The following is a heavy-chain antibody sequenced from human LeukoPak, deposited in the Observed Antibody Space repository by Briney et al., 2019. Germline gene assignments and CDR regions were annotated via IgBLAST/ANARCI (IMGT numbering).Heavy chain of an antibody. CDR3: ARLESIMITFGGVIGLTYFDY. CDR1: GSIFSSYW. Sequence: GASLQISCKGSGSIFSSYWLGWVRPLLGRGLGWLGIIYPGDPDTRYSPSFQGQVTISADKYISTAYLQWSSLKASDTAMYYCARLESIMITFGGVIGLTYFDYWGQGTLVTVSS. J-gene: IGHJ4*02. D-gene: IGHD3-16*02. CDR2: IYPGDPDT. V-gene: IGHV5-51*01.